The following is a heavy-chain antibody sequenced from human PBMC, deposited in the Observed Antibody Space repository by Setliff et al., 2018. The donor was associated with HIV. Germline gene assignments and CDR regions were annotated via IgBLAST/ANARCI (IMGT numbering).Heavy chain of an antibody. CDR3: ARARYGGFDH. Sequence: GASVKVSCKTSGYTFDAKYIHWARQAPGQGLEWMGWISGYNGQTKDAQKFQGRLIMTTDTATSTSYMEMRSLRSDDTAIYYCARARYGGFDHWGQGSLVTVSS. CDR1: GYTFDAKY. V-gene: IGHV1-18*01. J-gene: IGHJ4*02. D-gene: IGHD3-16*01. CDR2: ISGYNGQT.